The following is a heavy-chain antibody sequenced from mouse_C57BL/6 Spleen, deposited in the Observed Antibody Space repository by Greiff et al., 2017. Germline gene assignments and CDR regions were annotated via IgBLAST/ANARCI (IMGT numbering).Heavy chain of an antibody. D-gene: IGHD3-3*01. CDR2: ISSGGSYT. CDR3: ARDAGTGFDY. CDR1: GFTFSSYG. V-gene: IGHV5-6*01. Sequence: EVMLVESGGDLVKPGGSLKLSCAASGFTFSSYGMSWVRQTPDKRLEWVATISSGGSYTYYPDSVKGRFTISRDNAKNTLYLQMSSLKSEDTAMYYCARDAGTGFDYWGQGTTLTVSS. J-gene: IGHJ2*01.